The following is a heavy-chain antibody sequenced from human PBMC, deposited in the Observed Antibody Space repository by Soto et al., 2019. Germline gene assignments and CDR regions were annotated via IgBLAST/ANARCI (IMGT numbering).Heavy chain of an antibody. CDR3: ARLQKEVRGVVSSYYYYYGVDV. Sequence: SGTLSLTCTVSGGSISSAYHYWSWIRQHPGKGLEWIGYIFYTGSTYYTPSLESRVTISIDTSKNQFSLKLTSVTAADTAVYYCARLQKEVRGVVSSYYYYYGVDVWGQGTTVTVSS. D-gene: IGHD3-10*01. J-gene: IGHJ6*02. CDR1: GGSISSAYHY. CDR2: IFYTGST. V-gene: IGHV4-31*03.